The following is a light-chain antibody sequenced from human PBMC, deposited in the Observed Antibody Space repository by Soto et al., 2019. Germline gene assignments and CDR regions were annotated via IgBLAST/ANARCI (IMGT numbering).Light chain of an antibody. CDR3: QQYNTWRSIS. CDR2: GAS. Sequence: EIVLTQSPGTLSLSPWERATLSFRSSQSVSSSYLAWYQQKPGQAPRLLIYGASSRATGIPDRFTGSGSGTDFTLTISSLQSEDFAVYYCQQYNTWRSISFGQGTRLEI. CDR1: QSVSSSY. J-gene: IGKJ5*01. V-gene: IGKV3-20*01.